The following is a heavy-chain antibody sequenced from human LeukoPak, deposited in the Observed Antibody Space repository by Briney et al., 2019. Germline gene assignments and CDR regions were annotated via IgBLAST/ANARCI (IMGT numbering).Heavy chain of an antibody. CDR2: INPSGGST. V-gene: IGHV1-46*01. CDR3: ARDEGPGYYYYGMDV. CDR1: GYTFTSYY. J-gene: IGHJ6*02. Sequence: ASVKVSCKASGYTFTSYYMHWVRQAPGQGLEWMGIINPSGGSTSYAQKFQGRVTMTRDTSTSTVYMELSGLRSEDTAVYYCARDEGPGYYYYGMDVWGQGTLVTVSS.